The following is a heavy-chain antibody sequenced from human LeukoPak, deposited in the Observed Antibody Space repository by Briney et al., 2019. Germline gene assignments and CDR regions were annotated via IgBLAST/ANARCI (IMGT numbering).Heavy chain of an antibody. Sequence: SGGSLRLSCAAAGFSFSDHYMSWIRQAPGKGLEWVSYITSSELTRYYADSVKGRFTISRDDAKNSLYLQMDSLRAEDSAVYYCATGRGSWWTLWGQGTLVTVSS. J-gene: IGHJ4*02. V-gene: IGHV3-11*01. CDR1: GFSFSDHY. D-gene: IGHD6-13*01. CDR3: ATGRGSWWTL. CDR2: ITSSELTR.